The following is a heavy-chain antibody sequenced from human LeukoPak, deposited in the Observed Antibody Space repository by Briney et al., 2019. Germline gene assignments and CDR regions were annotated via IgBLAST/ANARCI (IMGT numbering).Heavy chain of an antibody. CDR1: GGTSISYA. J-gene: IGHJ5*02. CDR3: ARRFYDFWSGYSHWFEP. D-gene: IGHD3-3*01. Sequence: SVKVSCKASGGTSISYAISWVRPAPGQGREWMGGIIPIFGTANYAQKFQGRVTITADESTSTPYMELSSMRSEDTAVYYCARRFYDFWSGYSHWFEPWGQGTLVTVSS. V-gene: IGHV1-69*13. CDR2: IIPIFGTA.